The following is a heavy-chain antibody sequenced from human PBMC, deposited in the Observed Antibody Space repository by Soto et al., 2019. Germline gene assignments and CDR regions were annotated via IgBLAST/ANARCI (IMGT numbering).Heavy chain of an antibody. CDR1: GGSISSGDYY. V-gene: IGHV4-30-4*01. Sequence: PSETLSLTCTVSGGSISSGDYYWSWIRQPPGKGLEWIGYIYYSGSTYYNPSLKSRVTMSVDTSKNQFSLKLSSVTAADTAVYYCARKSGDYYDSSGYYDYWGQGTLVTVSS. CDR2: IYYSGST. D-gene: IGHD3-22*01. J-gene: IGHJ4*02. CDR3: ARKSGDYYDSSGYYDY.